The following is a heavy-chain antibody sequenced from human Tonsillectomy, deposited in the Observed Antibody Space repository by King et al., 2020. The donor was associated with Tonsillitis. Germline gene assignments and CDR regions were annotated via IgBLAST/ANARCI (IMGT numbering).Heavy chain of an antibody. CDR2: VSYDGSNK. CDR3: AKDLGDVAVAGDFDY. V-gene: IGHV3-30*18. Sequence: VQLVESGGGVVQPGRSLRLSCTASGFTLSTYGMHWVRQAPGKGLEWVAVVSYDGSNKFYADSVKGRFTISRDDSKNTLYLQMNSLKPEDTAVYYCAKDLGDVAVAGDFDYWGQGTLVTVSS. J-gene: IGHJ4*02. CDR1: GFTLSTYG. D-gene: IGHD6-19*01.